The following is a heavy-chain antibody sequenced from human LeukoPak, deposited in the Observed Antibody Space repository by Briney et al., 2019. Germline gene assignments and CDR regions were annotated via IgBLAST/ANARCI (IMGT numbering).Heavy chain of an antibody. Sequence: GGSLRLSCTASGIMFSGYWMSWVRQAPGKGLEWVANIRQHGTERYYVDSVKGRFTISRDDAKKSVYLQMNSLRAEDTAVYFCASDGGPFDHWGQGILVTVAS. V-gene: IGHV3-7*01. CDR3: ASDGGPFDH. J-gene: IGHJ4*02. CDR1: GIMFSGYW. CDR2: IRQHGTER. D-gene: IGHD3-16*01.